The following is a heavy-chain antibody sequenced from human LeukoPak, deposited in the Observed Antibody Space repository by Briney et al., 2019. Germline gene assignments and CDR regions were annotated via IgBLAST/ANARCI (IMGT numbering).Heavy chain of an antibody. CDR1: GGSISSSSYY. Sequence: SETLSLTCTVSGGSISSSSYYWGWIRQPPGKGLEWIGSIYYSGSTYYNPSLKSRVTISVDTSKNQFSLKLSSVTAADTAVYYCARRSSSSWLFDYWGQGTLVTVSS. CDR3: ARRSSSSWLFDY. CDR2: IYYSGST. J-gene: IGHJ4*02. D-gene: IGHD6-13*01. V-gene: IGHV4-39*01.